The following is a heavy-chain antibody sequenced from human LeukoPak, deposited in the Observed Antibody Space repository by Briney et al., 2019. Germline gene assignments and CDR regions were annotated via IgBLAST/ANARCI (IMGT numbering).Heavy chain of an antibody. J-gene: IGHJ4*02. V-gene: IGHV1-69*05. D-gene: IGHD5-24*01. CDR1: GGTFSSYA. CDR2: SNPIFGTA. Sequence: SVKVSCKASGGTFSSYAISWVRQAPGQGLGWRGGSNPIFGTANYAQKFQGRGTITTDESTSTAYMELTSLRSEDTAVYYCARSLDMATMGVLFYWGQGTLVTVSS. CDR3: ARSLDMATMGVLFY.